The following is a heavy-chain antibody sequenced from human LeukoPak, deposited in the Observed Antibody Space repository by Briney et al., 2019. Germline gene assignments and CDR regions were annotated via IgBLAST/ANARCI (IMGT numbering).Heavy chain of an antibody. CDR1: GFTFSSYG. J-gene: IGHJ6*02. Sequence: GGSLRLSCAASGFTFSSYGMHWVRQAPGKGLEWVAVISYDGSNKYYADSVKGRFTISRDNSKNTLYLQMNSLRAEDTAVYYWARSASLWGQGTTVTVSS. CDR3: ARSASL. CDR2: ISYDGSNK. V-gene: IGHV3-30*03.